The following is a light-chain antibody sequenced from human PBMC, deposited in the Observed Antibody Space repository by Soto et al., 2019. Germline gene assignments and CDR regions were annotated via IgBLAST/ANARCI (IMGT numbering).Light chain of an antibody. CDR3: QQDNNWPLT. CDR1: QSVSID. V-gene: IGKV3-15*01. Sequence: ETVMTQSPATLSVSPGERATLSCTASQSVSIDLAWYQQQPGQAPRVLIYGAFTRATGIPARFSGSGSGTEFTLTISSLQSEDFAVYYCQQDNNWPLTFGGGTKVDIK. J-gene: IGKJ4*01. CDR2: GAF.